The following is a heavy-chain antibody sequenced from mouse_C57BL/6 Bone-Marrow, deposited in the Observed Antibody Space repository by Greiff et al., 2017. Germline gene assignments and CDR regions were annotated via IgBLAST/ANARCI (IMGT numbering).Heavy chain of an antibody. CDR3: ARTDGSGTC. CDR1: GFTFSSYG. V-gene: IGHV5-6*01. D-gene: IGHD1-1*01. CDR2: ISSGGSYT. J-gene: IGHJ3*01. Sequence: EVKLMESGGDLVKPGGSLKLSCAASGFTFSSYGMSWVRQTPDKRLEWVATISSGGSYTYYPDSVKGRFTISRDNAKNTLYLQMSSLKSEDTAMYYCARTDGSGTCWGQGTLVTVSA.